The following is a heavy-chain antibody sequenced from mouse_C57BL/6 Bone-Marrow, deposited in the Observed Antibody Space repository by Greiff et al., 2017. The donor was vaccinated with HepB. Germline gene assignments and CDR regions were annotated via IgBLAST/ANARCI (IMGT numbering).Heavy chain of an antibody. CDR3: ARRGLRRVFAY. D-gene: IGHD2-4*01. V-gene: IGHV1-18*01. Sequence: EVKLMESGPELVKPGASVKIPCKASGYTFTDYNMDWVKQSHGKSLEWIGDINPNNGGTIYNQKFKGKATLTVDKSSSTAYMELRSLTSEDTAVYYCARRGLRRVFAYWGQGTLVTVSA. J-gene: IGHJ3*01. CDR1: GYTFTDYN. CDR2: INPNNGGT.